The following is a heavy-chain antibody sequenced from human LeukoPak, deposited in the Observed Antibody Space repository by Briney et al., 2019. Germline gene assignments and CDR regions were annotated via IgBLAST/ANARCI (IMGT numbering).Heavy chain of an antibody. CDR1: GGSISTYY. CDR3: AREEVMYYDILTGYYNRYYYGMDV. J-gene: IGHJ6*02. Sequence: SETLSLTCTVSGGSISTYYWNWIRQPPGKGLEWIGYIYYSGSTNYNPSLKSRVTISVDTSKNQFSLKLSSVTAADTAVYYCAREEVMYYDILTGYYNRYYYGMDVWGQGTTVTVSS. CDR2: IYYSGST. V-gene: IGHV4-59*01. D-gene: IGHD3-9*01.